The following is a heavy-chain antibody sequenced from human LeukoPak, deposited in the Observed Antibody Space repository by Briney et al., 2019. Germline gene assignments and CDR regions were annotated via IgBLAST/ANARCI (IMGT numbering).Heavy chain of an antibody. CDR1: GFTFSNAW. D-gene: IGHD2-21*01. J-gene: IGHJ2*01. CDR3: ATGGPGDYSWYFDL. V-gene: IGHV3-15*01. CDR2: LKSRTDGGTT. Sequence: GGSLRLSCAASGFTFSNAWMSWVRQVPGKGLEWVGRLKSRTDGGTTASAAPVKGRFTISRDESKNTLYLQMNSLKTEDTAVYYCATGGPGDYSWYFDLWGRGTLVTVSS.